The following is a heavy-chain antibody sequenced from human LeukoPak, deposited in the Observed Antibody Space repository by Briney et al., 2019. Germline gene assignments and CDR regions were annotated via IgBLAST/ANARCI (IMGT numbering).Heavy chain of an antibody. CDR2: INPNSGCT. Sequence: GASVKVSCKASGYTFTGYYMHWVRQAPGQGLEWMGRINPNSGCTNYAQKFQGRVTMTRDTSISTAYMELSRLRSDDTAVYYCARAHYDYVWGSYRSSYFDYWGQGTLVTVSS. V-gene: IGHV1-2*06. D-gene: IGHD3-16*02. CDR1: GYTFTGYY. CDR3: ARAHYDYVWGSYRSSYFDY. J-gene: IGHJ4*02.